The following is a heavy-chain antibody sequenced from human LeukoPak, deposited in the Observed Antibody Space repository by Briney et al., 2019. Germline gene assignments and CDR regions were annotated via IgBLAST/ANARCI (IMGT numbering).Heavy chain of an antibody. D-gene: IGHD3-10*01. CDR3: ARIEGRRVIIFEEFDY. J-gene: IGHJ4*02. Sequence: KTSETLSLTCSVSGASISSTSYYWGWLRRPPGQELEWIVSISYSGTTFYSPSLDSLVTISADTSKNEFSMKLSSVTGTDTAVSYWARIEGRRVIIFEEFDYWGQGTRVTVSS. V-gene: IGHV4-39*07. CDR2: ISYSGTT. CDR1: GASISSTSYY.